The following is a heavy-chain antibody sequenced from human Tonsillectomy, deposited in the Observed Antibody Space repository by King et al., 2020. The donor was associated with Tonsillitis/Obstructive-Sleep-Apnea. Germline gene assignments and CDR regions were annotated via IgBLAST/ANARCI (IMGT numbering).Heavy chain of an antibody. J-gene: IGHJ3*02. CDR2: IISDGNNK. Sequence: VQLVESGGGVVQPGGSLRLSCAASGFTFSTYIMHWVRQAPGKWLEWVAVIISDGNNKYYADSVKGRFTISRDNSKNTLYLQMNSLRAEDTAVYYCARDLRTGTTNDAFDIWGQGTMVAVSS. CDR3: ARDLRTGTTNDAFDI. CDR1: GFTFSTYI. V-gene: IGHV3-30*01. D-gene: IGHD1-1*01.